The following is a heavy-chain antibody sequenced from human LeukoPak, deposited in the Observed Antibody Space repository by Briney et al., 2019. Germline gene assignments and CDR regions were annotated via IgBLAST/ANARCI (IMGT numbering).Heavy chain of an antibody. CDR1: GGSISSYS. CDR2: IYYSGSA. J-gene: IGHJ5*01. D-gene: IGHD1-1*01. V-gene: IGHV4-59*01. CDR3: ARDRTGNNWFDP. Sequence: SETLSLTCTVSGGSISSYSWSWIRQPPGKGLEWIGYIYYSGSANYNPSLSNRVTISVDTSKNQFSLRLSSVTAADTAVYYCARDRTGNNWFDPWGQGTLVTVSS.